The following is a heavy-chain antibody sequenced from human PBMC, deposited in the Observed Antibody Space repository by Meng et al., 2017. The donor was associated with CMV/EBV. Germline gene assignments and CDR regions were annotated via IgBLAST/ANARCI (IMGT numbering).Heavy chain of an antibody. V-gene: IGHV3-30*04. J-gene: IGHJ6*02. CDR1: GFTFSSYA. CDR2: ISYDGSNK. CDR3: ARENYDFWSGYYYYYYYYGMDV. D-gene: IGHD3-3*01. Sequence: GGSLRLSCAASGFTFSSYAMHWVRQAPGKGLEWVAVISYDGSNKYYADSVKGRFTISRDNSKNTLYLQMNSLRAEDTAVYYCARENYDFWSGYYYYYYYYGMDVWGQGTTVTVSS.